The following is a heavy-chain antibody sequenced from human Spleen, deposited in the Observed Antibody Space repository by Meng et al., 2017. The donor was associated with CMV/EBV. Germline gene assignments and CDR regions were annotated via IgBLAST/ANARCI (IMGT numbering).Heavy chain of an antibody. CDR1: GFTFSYYA. Sequence: SCAASGFTFSYYAMHWVRQAPGKGLEWVALIRSDGNNKYYADSVKGRFTISRDNSYNTLYLQMNSLRVEDTAVYYCAKDPSYYRYYFDYWGQGTLVTVSS. J-gene: IGHJ4*02. D-gene: IGHD3-10*01. CDR3: AKDPSYYRYYFDY. CDR2: IRSDGNNK. V-gene: IGHV3-30*02.